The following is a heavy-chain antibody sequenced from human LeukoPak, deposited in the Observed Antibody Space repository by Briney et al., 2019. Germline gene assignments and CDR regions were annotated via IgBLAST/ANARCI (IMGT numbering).Heavy chain of an antibody. D-gene: IGHD1-1*01. CDR3: AKVPISQLNYFDY. CDR2: IHYDGSNN. Sequence: PGGSLRLSCAASGFTFSSYAMHWVRQAPGKGLEWVAFIHYDGSNNYYADSVKGRSTISRDNSKNTLYLQMNSLRAEDTAVYYCAKVPISQLNYFDYWGQGTLVTVSS. V-gene: IGHV3-30*02. J-gene: IGHJ4*02. CDR1: GFTFSSYA.